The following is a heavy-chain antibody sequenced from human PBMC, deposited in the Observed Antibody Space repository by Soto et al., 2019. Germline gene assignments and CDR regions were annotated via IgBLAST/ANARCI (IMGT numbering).Heavy chain of an antibody. J-gene: IGHJ4*02. Sequence: ASVKVSCKASGYTLTRYYMHSVRQAPGQGLEWMGIINPSGGSTSYAQKFQGRVTMTRDTSTSTVYMELSSLRSEDTAVYYCARVRQKELDYWGQGTLVTVSS. CDR3: ARVRQKELDY. CDR1: GYTLTRYY. V-gene: IGHV1-46*03. CDR2: INPSGGST. D-gene: IGHD1-1*01.